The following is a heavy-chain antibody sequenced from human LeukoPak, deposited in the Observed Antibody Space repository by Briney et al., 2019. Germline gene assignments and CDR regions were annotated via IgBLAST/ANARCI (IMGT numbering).Heavy chain of an antibody. CDR1: GYTFTSSD. CDR3: ARGDYYDSSVSLYCYYYRDV. J-gene: IGHJ6*03. CDR2: TNLNSVNT. V-gene: IGHV1-8*03. Sequence: GASVKVSCKASGYTFTSSDINWVCQAPGQGLGWRGWTNLNSVNTGYAQKFHGRVTITRNTSISTAYMELSSLRSEDTAVYYCARGDYYDSSVSLYCYYYRDVWGKGTTVTVS. D-gene: IGHD3-22*01.